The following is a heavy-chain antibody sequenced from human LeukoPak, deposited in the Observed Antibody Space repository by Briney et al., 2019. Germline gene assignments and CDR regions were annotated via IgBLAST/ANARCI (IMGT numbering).Heavy chain of an antibody. CDR2: ISYSGST. D-gene: IGHD4-11*01. V-gene: IGHV4-39*01. CDR1: GGSISSSSYY. Sequence: PSETLSLTCTVSGGSISSSSYYWAWVRQPPGKGLEWIGSISYSGSTYYGPSLKSRVTISVDTSKNQFSLNLNSVTAADAAVYYCAGHLHSPDFVYWGQGTLVTVSS. CDR3: AGHLHSPDFVY. J-gene: IGHJ4*02.